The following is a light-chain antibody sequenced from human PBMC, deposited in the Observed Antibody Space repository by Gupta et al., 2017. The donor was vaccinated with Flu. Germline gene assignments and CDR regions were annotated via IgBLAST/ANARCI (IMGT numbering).Light chain of an antibody. J-gene: IGLJ2*01. Sequence: SSACSNYAIEWHQQQPEKGPRYLMKINSEGSHNQGGGIPDRFSGSRSGSERYLTISSLQSEDAADYYWQTWDTEGVFGGGTKLTVL. V-gene: IGLV4-69*01. CDR1: SACSNYA. CDR3: QTWDTEGV. CDR2: INSEGSH.